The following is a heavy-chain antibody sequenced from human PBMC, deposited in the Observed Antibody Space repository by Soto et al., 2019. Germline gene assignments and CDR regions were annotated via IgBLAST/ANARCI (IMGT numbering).Heavy chain of an antibody. CDR2: IYWDDDK. CDR3: AHLKEGTDAFDI. V-gene: IGHV2-5*02. J-gene: IGHJ3*02. Sequence: QITLKESGPTLVKPTQTLTLTCTFSGFSLSTSGVGVGWIRQPPGKALEWLALIYWDDDKRYSPSLKSSLTITKDTSKNQVVVTMTNMDPVDTATYYCAHLKEGTDAFDIWGHGTMVTVSS. D-gene: IGHD1-1*01. CDR1: GFSLSTSGVG.